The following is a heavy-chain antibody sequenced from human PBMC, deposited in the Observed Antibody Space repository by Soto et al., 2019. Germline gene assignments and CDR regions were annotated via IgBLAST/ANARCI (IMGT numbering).Heavy chain of an antibody. CDR1: GFSPRTYGGG. Sequence: GATPGEPTQTPTLARPLSGFSPRTYGGGGGWIPPPPGKALEWLALIYWDDDKRYSPSLKSRLTITKDTSKNQAVLTMTNMDPVDTATYYCAQAPGWSDWPLDVWGQGTTVTVSS. V-gene: IGHV2-5*02. CDR2: IYWDDDK. CDR3: AQAPGWSDWPLDV. J-gene: IGHJ6*02. D-gene: IGHD3-9*01.